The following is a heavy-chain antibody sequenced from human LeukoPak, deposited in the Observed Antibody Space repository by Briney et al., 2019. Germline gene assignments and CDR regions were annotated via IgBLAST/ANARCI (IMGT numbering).Heavy chain of an antibody. J-gene: IGHJ4*02. CDR1: GGSFSGYY. V-gene: IGHV4-34*01. D-gene: IGHD6-19*01. CDR2: INHSGST. Sequence: SETLSLTCAVYGGSFSGYYWSWIRQPPGKGLEWIGEINHSGSTNYNPSLKSRVTISVDTSKNQFSLKLSSVTAADTAVYYCARASPPGYSSGWYEHYFDYWGQGTLVTVSS. CDR3: ARASPPGYSSGWYEHYFDY.